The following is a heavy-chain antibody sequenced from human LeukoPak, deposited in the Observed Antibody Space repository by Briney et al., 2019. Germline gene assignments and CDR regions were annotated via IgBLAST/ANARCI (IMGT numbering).Heavy chain of an antibody. J-gene: IGHJ3*02. CDR3: AKARYEGGAFDI. CDR2: ISWNSGSI. CDR1: GFTFSSYW. Sequence: GGSLRLSCAASGFTFSSYWMHWVRQAPGKGLEWVSGISWNSGSIGYADSVKGRFTISRDNAKNSLYLQMNSLRAEDTALYYCAKARYEGGAFDIWGRGTMVTVSS. V-gene: IGHV3-9*01. D-gene: IGHD5-12*01.